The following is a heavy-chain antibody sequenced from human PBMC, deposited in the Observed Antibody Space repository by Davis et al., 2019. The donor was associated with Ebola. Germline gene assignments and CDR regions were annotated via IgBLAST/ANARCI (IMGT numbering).Heavy chain of an antibody. D-gene: IGHD6-19*01. CDR3: ARDSRWLVPGTYYYYGMDV. CDR1: GGSFSGYY. Sequence: SETLSLTCAVYGGSFSGYYWSWIRQPPGKGLEWIGYIYHSESSNYNPSLKSRVTISVDTSKNHFSLKLSSVTAADTAVYYCARDSRWLVPGTYYYYGMDVWGQGTTVTVSS. CDR2: IYHSESS. J-gene: IGHJ6*02. V-gene: IGHV4-59*01.